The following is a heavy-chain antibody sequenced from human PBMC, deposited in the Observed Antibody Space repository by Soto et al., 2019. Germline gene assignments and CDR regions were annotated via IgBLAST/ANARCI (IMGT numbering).Heavy chain of an antibody. CDR3: AKDYDFWSGSLDY. J-gene: IGHJ4*02. D-gene: IGHD3-3*01. Sequence: GGSLRLSCAASGFTFSSYGMHWVRQAPDKGLEWVAVISYDGSNKYYADSVKGRFTISRDNSKNTLYLQMNSLRAEDTAVYYCAKDYDFWSGSLDYWGQGTLITVSS. CDR2: ISYDGSNK. CDR1: GFTFSSYG. V-gene: IGHV3-30*18.